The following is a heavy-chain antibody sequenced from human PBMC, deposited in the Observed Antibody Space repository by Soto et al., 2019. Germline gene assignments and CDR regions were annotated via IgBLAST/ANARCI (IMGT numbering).Heavy chain of an antibody. CDR3: ARDSIPMVRGVITTDPYNWFDP. D-gene: IGHD3-10*01. CDR1: GGTFSSYA. CDR2: IIPIFGTA. J-gene: IGHJ5*02. Sequence: QVQLVQSGAEVKKPGSSVKVSCKASGGTFSSYAISWVRQAPGQGLEWMGGIIPIFGTANYAQKFQGRVTITADESTSTAYMELSSLRSEDTAVYYCARDSIPMVRGVITTDPYNWFDPWGQGTLVTVSS. V-gene: IGHV1-69*01.